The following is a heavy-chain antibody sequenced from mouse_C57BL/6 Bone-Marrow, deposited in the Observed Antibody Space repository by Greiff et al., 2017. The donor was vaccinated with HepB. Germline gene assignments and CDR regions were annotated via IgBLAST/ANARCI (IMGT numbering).Heavy chain of an antibody. CDR1: GFTFSDYG. D-gene: IGHD4-1*01. V-gene: IGHV5-17*01. CDR2: ISSGSSTI. CDR3: ARPDDCPSLGHFAY. J-gene: IGHJ3*01. Sequence: EVKLVESGGGLVKPGGSLKLSCAASGFTFSDYGMHWVRQAPEKGLEWVAYISSGSSTIYYADTVKGRFTISRDNAKNTLFLQMTSLRSEDTAMYCCARPDDCPSLGHFAYWGQGTLVTVSA.